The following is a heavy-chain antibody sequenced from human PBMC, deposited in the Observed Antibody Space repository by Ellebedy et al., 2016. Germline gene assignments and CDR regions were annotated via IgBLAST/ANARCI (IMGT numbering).Heavy chain of an antibody. Sequence: GESLKISCEVTGFTVSDDHMSWVRQAPGKGLEWVSIIFSDSTTYYADSVKGRFTISRDNSKNTLFLQMNSLRVEDTALYHCARHDWFDPWGQGTLVTVSS. CDR3: ARHDWFDP. J-gene: IGHJ5*02. CDR2: IFSDSTT. V-gene: IGHV3-53*01. CDR1: GFTVSDDH.